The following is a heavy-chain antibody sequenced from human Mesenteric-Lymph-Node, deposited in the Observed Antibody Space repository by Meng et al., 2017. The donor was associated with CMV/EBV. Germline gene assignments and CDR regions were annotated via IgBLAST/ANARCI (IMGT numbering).Heavy chain of an antibody. CDR1: GGSISSSSYY. Sequence: LQLQESVPGLGKPSETPYLSCTVSGGSISSSSYYWGWTRQPPGKGLEWIGSIYYSGSTYYNPSLKSRVTISVDTSKIQFSLKLSSVTAADTAVYYCARPHYYGSGSSPWFDPWGQGTLVTVSS. J-gene: IGHJ5*02. CDR2: IYYSGST. V-gene: IGHV4-39*01. CDR3: ARPHYYGSGSSPWFDP. D-gene: IGHD3-10*01.